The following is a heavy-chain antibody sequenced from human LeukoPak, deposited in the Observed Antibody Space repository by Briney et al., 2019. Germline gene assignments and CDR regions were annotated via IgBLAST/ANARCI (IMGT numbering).Heavy chain of an antibody. J-gene: IGHJ4*02. CDR2: ISGSGGST. V-gene: IGHV3-23*01. CDR1: GFTFSSYA. D-gene: IGHD2-2*02. CDR3: AKVAADCSSTSCYNDY. Sequence: PGGSLRLSCAASGFTFSSYAMSWVRQAPGKGLEWVSAISGSGGSTYYADSVKGRFTISRDNSKNTLYLQMNSLRAEDTAVYYCAKVAADCSSTSCYNDYWGQGTLVTVSS.